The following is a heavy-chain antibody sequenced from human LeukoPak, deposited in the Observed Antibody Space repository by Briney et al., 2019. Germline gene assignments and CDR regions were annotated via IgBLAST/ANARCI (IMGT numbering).Heavy chain of an antibody. D-gene: IGHD3-3*01. V-gene: IGHV3-7*01. J-gene: IGHJ4*02. CDR1: GFTFSSYW. CDR2: IKEDGNEK. CDR3: ARDPYDFWSGFDY. Sequence: GSLRLSCAASGFTFSSYWMSWVRQAPGKGLEWVANIKEDGNEKYYVDSVKGRFTIFRDNAKNSLHLQMNSLRAEDTAVYYCARDPYDFWSGFDYWGQGTLVTVSS.